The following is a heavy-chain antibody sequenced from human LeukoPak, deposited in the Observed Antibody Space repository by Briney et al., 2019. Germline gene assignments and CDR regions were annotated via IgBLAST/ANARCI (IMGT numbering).Heavy chain of an antibody. CDR2: INQGGSDK. V-gene: IGHV3-7*01. CDR3: TRDRSRAEDD. CDR1: GFTFSNSA. D-gene: IGHD1-14*01. J-gene: IGHJ4*02. Sequence: GGSLRLSCAASGFTFSNSAMHWVRQAPGKGLEWMANINQGGSDKYYVDSVKGRFTISRDNANNLLYLQMNSLRGEDTAVYYCTRDRSRAEDDWGQGTLVTVSS.